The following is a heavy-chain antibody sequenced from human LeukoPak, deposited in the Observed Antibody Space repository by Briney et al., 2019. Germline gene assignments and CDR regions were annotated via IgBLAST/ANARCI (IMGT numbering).Heavy chain of an antibody. V-gene: IGHV1-18*01. Sequence: ASVKVSCKASGYTFTSYGISWVRQAPGQGLEWMGWIGAYNGNTNYAQKLQGRVTMTTDTSTSTAYMELRSLRSDDTAVYYCARIWGTGSSENWFDPWGQGTLVTVSS. CDR1: GYTFTSYG. J-gene: IGHJ5*02. CDR3: ARIWGTGSSENWFDP. D-gene: IGHD3-16*01. CDR2: IGAYNGNT.